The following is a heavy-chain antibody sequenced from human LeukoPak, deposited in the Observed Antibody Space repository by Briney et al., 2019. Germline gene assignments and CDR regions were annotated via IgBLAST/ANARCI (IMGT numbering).Heavy chain of an antibody. Sequence: GASVKVPCKASGYTFTSYYMHWVRQAPGQGLEWMGIINPSGGSTSYAQKFQGRVTMTRDTSTSTVYMELSSLRSEDTAVYYCARGLEITFGGVIVTHHFDYWGQGTLVTVSS. CDR3: ARGLEITFGGVIVTHHFDY. V-gene: IGHV1-46*01. J-gene: IGHJ4*02. D-gene: IGHD3-16*02. CDR2: INPSGGST. CDR1: GYTFTSYY.